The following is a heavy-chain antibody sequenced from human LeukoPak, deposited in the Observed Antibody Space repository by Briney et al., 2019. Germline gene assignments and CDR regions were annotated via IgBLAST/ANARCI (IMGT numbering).Heavy chain of an antibody. J-gene: IGHJ3*01. V-gene: IGHV3-21*04. Sequence: GGSLRLSCAASGFTFSSYSMNWVRQAPGKGLEWVSSISSSSSYIYYADSVKGRFTISRDNAKNSLYLQMNSLRADDTAVYYCAMKAVPRPRLHDAFDFWGRGTVVSVSS. CDR3: AMKAVPRPRLHDAFDF. CDR2: ISSSSSYI. D-gene: IGHD5-24*01. CDR1: GFTFSSYS.